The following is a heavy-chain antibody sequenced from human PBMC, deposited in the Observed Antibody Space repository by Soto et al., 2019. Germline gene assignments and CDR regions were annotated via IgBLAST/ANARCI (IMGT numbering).Heavy chain of an antibody. D-gene: IGHD5-18*01. V-gene: IGHV3-23*01. J-gene: IGHJ4*02. Sequence: EVQLLESGGGLVQPGGSLRLSCAASGFTFSSYAMSWVRQAPGKGLEWVSAISGSGGSTYYADSVKGRFTISRDNSKNTLYVQMNSLRAEDTAVYYCAKPQEDTAMVKGPSGYWGQGTLVTVSS. CDR1: GFTFSSYA. CDR3: AKPQEDTAMVKGPSGY. CDR2: ISGSGGST.